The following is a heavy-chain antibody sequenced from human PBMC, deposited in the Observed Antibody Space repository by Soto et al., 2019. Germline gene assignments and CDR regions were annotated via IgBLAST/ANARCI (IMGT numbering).Heavy chain of an antibody. CDR2: IVVGSGNT. CDR3: AAGTFTIFGVVIANSDAFDI. V-gene: IGHV1-58*01. CDR1: GFTFTSSA. J-gene: IGHJ3*02. D-gene: IGHD3-3*01. Sequence: ASVKVSCKASGFTFTSSAVQWVRQARGQRLEWIGWIVVGSGNTNYAQKFQERVTITRDMSTSTAYMELSSLRSEDTAVHYCAAGTFTIFGVVIANSDAFDIWGQGTMVTVSS.